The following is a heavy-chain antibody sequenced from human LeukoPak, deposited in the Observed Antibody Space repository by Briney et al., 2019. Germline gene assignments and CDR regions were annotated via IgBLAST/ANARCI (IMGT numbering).Heavy chain of an antibody. Sequence: GGSLRLSCAASGFTFSSYAMHWVRQAPGKGLEWVAVISYDGSNKYYADSVKGRFTISRDNAKNSLYLQMNSLRAEDTAVYYCARQYYDFWSGYSPYYYYMDVWGKGTTVTVSS. D-gene: IGHD3-3*01. CDR3: ARQYYDFWSGYSPYYYYMDV. CDR1: GFTFSSYA. CDR2: ISYDGSNK. J-gene: IGHJ6*03. V-gene: IGHV3-30*04.